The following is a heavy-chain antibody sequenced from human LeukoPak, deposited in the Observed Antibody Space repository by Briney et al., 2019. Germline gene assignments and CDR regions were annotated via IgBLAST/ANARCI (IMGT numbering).Heavy chain of an antibody. Sequence: SVKVSCKASGGTFSSYAISWVRQAPGQGLEWMGGIIPIFGTANYAQKFQGRVTITADKSTSTAYMELSSLRSEDTAVYYCARDLRSRLRLGELSSTICGYWGQGTLVTVSS. D-gene: IGHD3-16*02. J-gene: IGHJ4*02. CDR3: ARDLRSRLRLGELSSTICGY. CDR2: IIPIFGTA. CDR1: GGTFSSYA. V-gene: IGHV1-69*06.